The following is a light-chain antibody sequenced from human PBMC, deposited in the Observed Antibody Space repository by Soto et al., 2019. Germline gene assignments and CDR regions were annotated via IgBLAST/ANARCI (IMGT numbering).Light chain of an antibody. CDR3: SSYTSSSTPYV. CDR2: EVS. Sequence: QSPLTQPASVSGSPGQSITISCTGTISDVGGYNYVSWYQQHPGKAPKLMIYEVSNRPSGVSNRFSGSKSGNTASLTISGLQAEDEADYYCSSYTSSSTPYVFGTGTKVTVL. V-gene: IGLV2-14*01. J-gene: IGLJ1*01. CDR1: ISDVGGYNY.